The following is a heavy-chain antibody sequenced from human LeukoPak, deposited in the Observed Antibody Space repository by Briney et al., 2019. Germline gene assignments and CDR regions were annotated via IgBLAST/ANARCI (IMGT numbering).Heavy chain of an antibody. CDR2: IKHDGSDK. Sequence: GESLRLSCAASGFTFSSYWMSWVRQAPGKGLEWVAYIKHDGSDKYHVDSVKGRFTISRDNSKNSLYLQMNSLRADDTAVYYCARARRPDGVVPAARYMDVWGKGTTVTVSS. CDR1: GFTFSSYW. D-gene: IGHD2-2*01. V-gene: IGHV3-7*01. CDR3: ARARRPDGVVPAARYMDV. J-gene: IGHJ6*03.